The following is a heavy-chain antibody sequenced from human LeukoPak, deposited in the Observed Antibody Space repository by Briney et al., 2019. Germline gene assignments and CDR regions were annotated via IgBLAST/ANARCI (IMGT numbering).Heavy chain of an antibody. V-gene: IGHV3-64*01. CDR2: ISSNGGST. J-gene: IGHJ3*02. CDR3: ARERGGEPFSAFDI. D-gene: IGHD3-16*01. CDR1: GLTFSSYS. Sequence: PGRSLRLSCAASGLTFSSYSMHWVRQAPGKGLEYVSAISSNGGSTYYANSVKGRFTISRDNSKNTLYLQMGSLRAEDMAVYYCARERGGEPFSAFDIWGQGTMVTVSS.